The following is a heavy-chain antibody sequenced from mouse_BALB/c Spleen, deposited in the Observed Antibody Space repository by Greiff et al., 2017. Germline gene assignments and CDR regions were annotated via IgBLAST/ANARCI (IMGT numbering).Heavy chain of an antibody. CDR3: TRHYYGSSNY. J-gene: IGHJ4*01. V-gene: IGHV1S81*02. CDR2: INPSNGGT. Sequence: QVQLQQSGAELVKPGASVKLSCKASGYTFTSYYMYWVKQRPGQGLEWIGEINPSNGGTNFNEKFKSKATLTVDKSSSTAYMQLSSLTSEDSAVYYCTRHYYGSSNYWGQGTSVTVSS. D-gene: IGHD1-1*01. CDR1: GYTFTSYY.